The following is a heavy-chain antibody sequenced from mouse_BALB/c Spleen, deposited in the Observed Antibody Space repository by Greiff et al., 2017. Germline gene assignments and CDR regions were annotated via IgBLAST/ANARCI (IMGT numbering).Heavy chain of an antibody. Sequence: EVQLQESGGGLVKPGGSLKLSCAAPGFTFSDYYMYWVRQTPEKRLEWVATISDGGSYTYYPDSVKGRFTISRDNAKNNLHLQMSSLKSEDTAMYYCARDGNFDYWGQGTTLTVSS. CDR3: ARDGNFDY. CDR1: GFTFSDYY. CDR2: ISDGGSYT. D-gene: IGHD1-1*02. V-gene: IGHV5-4*02. J-gene: IGHJ2*01.